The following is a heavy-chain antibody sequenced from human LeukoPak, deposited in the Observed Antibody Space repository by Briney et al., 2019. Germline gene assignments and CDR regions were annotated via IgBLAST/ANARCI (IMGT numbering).Heavy chain of an antibody. V-gene: IGHV1-8*02. Sequence: ASVKVSCKASGGTFSSYAISWVRQAPGQGLEWMGWMNPNSGNTGYAQKFQGRVTMTRNTSISTAYMELSSLRSEDTAVYYCAMEPLRYSYGRSFWFDPWGQGTLVTVSS. CDR1: GGTFSSYA. D-gene: IGHD5-18*01. CDR3: AMEPLRYSYGRSFWFDP. J-gene: IGHJ5*02. CDR2: MNPNSGNT.